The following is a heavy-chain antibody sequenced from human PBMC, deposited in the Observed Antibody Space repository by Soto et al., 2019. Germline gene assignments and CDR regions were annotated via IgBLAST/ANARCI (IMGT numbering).Heavy chain of an antibody. Sequence: PSETLSLTCAVYGGSFSGYYWSWIRQPPGKGLEWIGEINHSGSTNYNPSLKSRVTISVDTSKNQFSLKLSSVTAADTAVYYCARAKFEANYDFWSGYPRLYFDYWGQGTLVTVSS. V-gene: IGHV4-34*01. CDR3: ARAKFEANYDFWSGYPRLYFDY. CDR2: INHSGST. D-gene: IGHD3-3*01. J-gene: IGHJ4*02. CDR1: GGSFSGYY.